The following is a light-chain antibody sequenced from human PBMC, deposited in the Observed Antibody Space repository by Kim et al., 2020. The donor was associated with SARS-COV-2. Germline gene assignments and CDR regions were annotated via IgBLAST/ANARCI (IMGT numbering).Light chain of an antibody. CDR3: QQYNNLQAIT. CDR1: QDIRKF. CDR2: EAS. Sequence: TVGGNVTITCPESQDIRKFLKWYQHKPEKAPELLISEASTSRTGVPSRFSGSASGTHFTFTISNLQPEDIETYYCQQYNNLQAITFGQGTRLEIK. V-gene: IGKV1-33*01. J-gene: IGKJ5*01.